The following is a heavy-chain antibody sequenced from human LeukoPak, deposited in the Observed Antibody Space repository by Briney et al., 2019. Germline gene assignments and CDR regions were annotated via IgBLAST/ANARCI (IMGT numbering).Heavy chain of an antibody. CDR2: ISSSSSYI. D-gene: IGHD5-18*01. CDR3: ASGVIQLWTHGYFDY. V-gene: IGHV3-21*01. CDR1: GFTFSTYS. Sequence: SGGPLRPPCAASGFTFSTYSMKWLRQAPGKGREGVSSISSSSSYIYYADSVKGRFTISRDNAKNSLYLQMNSLRAEDTAVYYCASGVIQLWTHGYFDYWGEGNLVTVSS. J-gene: IGHJ4*02.